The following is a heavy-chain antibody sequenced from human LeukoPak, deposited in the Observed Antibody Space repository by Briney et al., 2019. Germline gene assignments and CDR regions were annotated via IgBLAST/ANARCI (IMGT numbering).Heavy chain of an antibody. CDR2: IYSGGST. Sequence: GGSLRLSCAASGFTFSSYSMNWVRQAPGQGLEWVSVIYSGGSTYYADSVKGRFTISRDNSKNTLYLQMSSLRAEDTAVYYCANLPTGAYWGQGTLVTVSS. CDR1: GFTFSSYS. CDR3: ANLPTGAY. V-gene: IGHV3-66*01. J-gene: IGHJ4*02. D-gene: IGHD4/OR15-4a*01.